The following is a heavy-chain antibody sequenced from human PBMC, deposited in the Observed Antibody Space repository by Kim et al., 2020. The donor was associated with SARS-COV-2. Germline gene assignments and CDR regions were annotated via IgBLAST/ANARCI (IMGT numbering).Heavy chain of an antibody. J-gene: IGHJ4*02. Sequence: YYADSVKGRFTISRDNAKNSLYLQMNSLRAEDTAVYYCAKHDYGDYYFDYWGQGTLVTVSS. V-gene: IGHV3-11*01. D-gene: IGHD4-17*01. CDR3: AKHDYGDYYFDY.